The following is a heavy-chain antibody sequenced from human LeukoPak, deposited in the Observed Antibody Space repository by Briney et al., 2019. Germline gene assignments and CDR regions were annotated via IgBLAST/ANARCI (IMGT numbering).Heavy chain of an antibody. Sequence: GASVKVSCKASGYTFTSYDINWVRQATGRGLEWVGWMNPKSGNTGYAQKFQGKVTMTRDTSISTAYMEVSSLTFEDTAIYYCARVNGLPDYWGQGTLVTVSS. D-gene: IGHD2-8*01. CDR1: GYTFTSYD. CDR2: MNPKSGNT. CDR3: ARVNGLPDY. J-gene: IGHJ4*02. V-gene: IGHV1-8*01.